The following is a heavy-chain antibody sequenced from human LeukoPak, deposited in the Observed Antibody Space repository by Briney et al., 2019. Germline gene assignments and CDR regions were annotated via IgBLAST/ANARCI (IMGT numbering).Heavy chain of an antibody. J-gene: IGHJ2*01. CDR2: IYYSGST. D-gene: IGHD6-13*01. CDR3: ARGGYSSSWYSHWYFGL. CDR1: GGSISSSSYY. V-gene: IGHV4-39*01. Sequence: SETLSLTCTVSGGSISSSSYYWGWIRQPPGTGLEWIGSIYYSGSTYYNPSLKSRVTISVDTSKNQFSLKLSSVTAADTAVYYCARGGYSSSWYSHWYFGLWGRGTLVTVSS.